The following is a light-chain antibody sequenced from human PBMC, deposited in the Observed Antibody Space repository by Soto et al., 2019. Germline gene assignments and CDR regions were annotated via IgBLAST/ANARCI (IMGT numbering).Light chain of an antibody. CDR1: QSFSSN. CDR2: GAS. CDR3: QQYNDWPRT. J-gene: IGKJ1*01. Sequence: EIVMTQSPATLSVSPGERATLSCRASQSFSSNLAWFQHKPGQAPRLLIYGASTRATGIPARFSGSGSGTEFTLTISSLQSEDFAVYYSQQYNDWPRTFGQGTKVEI. V-gene: IGKV3-15*01.